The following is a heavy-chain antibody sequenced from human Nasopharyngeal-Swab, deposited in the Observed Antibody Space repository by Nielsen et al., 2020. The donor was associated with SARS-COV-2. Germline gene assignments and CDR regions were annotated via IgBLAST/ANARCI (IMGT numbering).Heavy chain of an antibody. CDR1: GFTIGSYY. D-gene: IGHD4-17*01. V-gene: IGHV3-53*05. Sequence: GESLKISCAASGFTIGSYYMSWVRQAPGKGLEWVTILSVVGNTFYIESVKGRFTISRDSSKNTLYLQMDSLRGEDTAVYYCARDAPAHYGAFYWGRGTLVTVSS. J-gene: IGHJ4*02. CDR2: LSVVGNT. CDR3: ARDAPAHYGAFY.